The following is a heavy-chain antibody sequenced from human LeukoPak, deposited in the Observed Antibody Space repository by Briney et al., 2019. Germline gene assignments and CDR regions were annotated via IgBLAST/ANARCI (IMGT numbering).Heavy chain of an antibody. CDR3: ARASMVRGVISFDY. CDR2: IYYSEST. Sequence: SETLSLTCTVSGGSISSYYWTWIRQPPGKGLEWIGYIYYSESTNYNPSLKSRVTISVDTSKNQFSLKLSSVTAADTAVYYCARASMVRGVISFDYWGQGTLVTVSS. V-gene: IGHV4-59*01. CDR1: GGSISSYY. J-gene: IGHJ4*02. D-gene: IGHD3-10*01.